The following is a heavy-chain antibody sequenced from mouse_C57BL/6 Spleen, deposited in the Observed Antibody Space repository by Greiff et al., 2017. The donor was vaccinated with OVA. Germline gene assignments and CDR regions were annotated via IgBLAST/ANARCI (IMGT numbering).Heavy chain of an antibody. D-gene: IGHD1-1*01. J-gene: IGHJ2*01. CDR2: IRNKANGYTT. Sequence: EVMLVESGGGLVQPGGSLSLSCAASGFTFTDYYMSWVRQPPGKALEWLGFIRNKANGYTTEYSASVKGRFTISRDNSQSILYLQMNALRAEDSATYYCARYIYYGSSYPFFDYWGQGTTLTVSS. CDR1: GFTFTDYY. CDR3: ARYIYYGSSYPFFDY. V-gene: IGHV7-3*01.